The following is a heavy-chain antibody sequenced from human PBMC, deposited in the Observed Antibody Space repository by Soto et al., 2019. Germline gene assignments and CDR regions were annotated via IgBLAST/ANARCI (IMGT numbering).Heavy chain of an antibody. CDR2: ISYDGSNK. CDR1: EFTFSHYS. CDR3: ARDRQRALVVVAATGGFDS. Sequence: GGSLRLSCAASEFTFSHYSMHWVCQAPDLGLEWVAFISYDGSNKYYADSVKGRFTISRDNVNNTLFLQMSSLRVEDTGIYYCARDRQRALVVVAATGGFDSWGQGTLVTV. V-gene: IGHV3-30-3*01. J-gene: IGHJ4*02. D-gene: IGHD2-15*01.